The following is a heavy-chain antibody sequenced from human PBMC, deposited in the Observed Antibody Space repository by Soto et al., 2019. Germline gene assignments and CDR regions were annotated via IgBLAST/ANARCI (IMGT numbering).Heavy chain of an antibody. CDR1: GFIFSTYG. CDR3: PKEVAPLDY. V-gene: IGHV3-33*06. J-gene: IGHJ4*02. Sequence: PGGSLRLSCAASGFIFSTYGMHWVRQAPGKGLEWVAVIWYDGGNKYYADSVKGRFTISRDNSKNMLYLQMNSLRAEATAMYYWPKEVAPLDYWAKGTLVTVSP. CDR2: IWYDGGNK. D-gene: IGHD5-12*01.